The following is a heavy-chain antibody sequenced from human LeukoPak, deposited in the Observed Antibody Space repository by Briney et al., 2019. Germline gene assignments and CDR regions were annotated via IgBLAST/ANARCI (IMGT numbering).Heavy chain of an antibody. J-gene: IGHJ4*02. Sequence: ASVKVSCKASGYTFNNYAINWVRQAPGQGLEWMGRINLNSGGTNYAQKFQGRVTMTRDTSISTAYMELSRLGSGDTAVYFCARGYCGSPYCYNFDYWGQGTLVTVSS. CDR1: GYTFNNYA. CDR2: INLNSGGT. V-gene: IGHV1-2*06. CDR3: ARGYCGSPYCYNFDY. D-gene: IGHD2-2*02.